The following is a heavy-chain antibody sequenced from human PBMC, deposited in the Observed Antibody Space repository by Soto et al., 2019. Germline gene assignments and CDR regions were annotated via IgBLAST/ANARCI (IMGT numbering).Heavy chain of an antibody. J-gene: IGHJ4*02. CDR2: ISYDGSNK. CDR1: GFTFSSYA. Sequence: QVQLVESGGGVVQPGRSLRLSCAASGFTFSSYAMHWVRQAPGKGLEWVAVISYDGSNKYYADSVKGRFTISRDNSKNTLYLQMNSLRSEDTAVYYGAREAYGSGWSPTFASWGQGTLVTVCS. CDR3: AREAYGSGWSPTFAS. D-gene: IGHD6-19*01. V-gene: IGHV3-30-3*01.